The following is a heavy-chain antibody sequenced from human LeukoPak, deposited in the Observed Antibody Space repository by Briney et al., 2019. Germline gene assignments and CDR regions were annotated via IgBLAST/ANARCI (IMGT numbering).Heavy chain of an antibody. CDR1: GFTFSSYW. D-gene: IGHD1-26*01. V-gene: IGHV3-7*01. CDR3: ARSLDIVGAQFLTPFDY. Sequence: PGGSLRLSCAASGFTFSSYWMSWVRQAPGKGLEWVANIKQDGSEKFYVDSLKGRFTISRDNAKNSLYLQMNSLRAEDTAVYYCARSLDIVGAQFLTPFDYWGQGTLVTVSS. CDR2: IKQDGSEK. J-gene: IGHJ4*02.